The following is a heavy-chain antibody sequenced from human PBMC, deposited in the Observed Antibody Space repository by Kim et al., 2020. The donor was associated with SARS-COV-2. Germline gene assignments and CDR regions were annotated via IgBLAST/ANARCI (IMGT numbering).Heavy chain of an antibody. CDR1: GFTFSDHY. D-gene: IGHD3-10*02. Sequence: GGSLRLSCAASGFTFSDHYMDWVRQAPGKGLEWVGRTRNKANSYTTEYAASVKGRFTISRDDSKNSLYLQMNSLKTEDTAVYYCARVPRVRGVIIGYYYGMDVWGQGTTVTVSS. CDR2: TRNKANSYTT. J-gene: IGHJ6*02. CDR3: ARVPRVRGVIIGYYYGMDV. V-gene: IGHV3-72*01.